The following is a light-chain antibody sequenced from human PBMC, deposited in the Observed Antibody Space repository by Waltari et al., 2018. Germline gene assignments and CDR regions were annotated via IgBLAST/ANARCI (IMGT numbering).Light chain of an antibody. CDR1: DSDVGAYDF. CDR3: SSYTTSSAPGV. J-gene: IGLJ1*01. V-gene: IGLV2-14*01. CDR2: EVS. Sequence: QSALTQPASVSGSPGQSITISCSGTDSDVGAYDFFSWYQQHPGKAPHLIIYEVSNRPSGSSNRCSAYKSGNTASRTISVLQAEDEADYYCSSYTTSSAPGVFGTGTRVTVL.